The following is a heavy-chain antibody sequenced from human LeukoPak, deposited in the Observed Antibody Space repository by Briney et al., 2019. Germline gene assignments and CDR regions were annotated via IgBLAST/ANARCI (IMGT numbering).Heavy chain of an antibody. Sequence: GSSVKVSCKASGGTFSSYAISWVRQAPGQGLEWMGGIIPIFGTANYAQKFQGRVTITTDESTSTAYMELSSLRSEDTAVYYCARDGYYGSGSYYNGYYYMDVWGKGTTVTVSS. CDR3: ARDGYYGSGSYYNGYYYMDV. V-gene: IGHV1-69*05. J-gene: IGHJ6*03. CDR1: GGTFSSYA. CDR2: IIPIFGTA. D-gene: IGHD3-10*01.